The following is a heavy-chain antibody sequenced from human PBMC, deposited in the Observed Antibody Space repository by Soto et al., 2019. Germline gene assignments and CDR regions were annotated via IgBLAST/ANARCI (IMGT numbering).Heavy chain of an antibody. D-gene: IGHD6-6*01. CDR1: GFTFSSYW. V-gene: IGHV3-7*01. CDR2: IKPDGSEK. J-gene: IGHJ6*02. Sequence: LRLSCAASGFTFSSYWMSWVRQAPGKGLEWVANIKPDGSEKYYVDSVKGRFTISRDNAKNSLYLQMNSLRAEDTAVYYCARSEQLVGYDYYYYGMDVWGQGTTVTVSS. CDR3: ARSEQLVGYDYYYYGMDV.